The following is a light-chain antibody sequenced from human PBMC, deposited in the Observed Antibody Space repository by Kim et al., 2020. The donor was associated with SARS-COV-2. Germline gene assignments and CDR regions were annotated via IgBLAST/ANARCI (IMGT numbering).Light chain of an antibody. V-gene: IGLV10-54*01. CDR1: NNNVGNEG. CDR3: SAWDNSLSAWV. J-gene: IGLJ3*02. Sequence: RQTATLTCTGNNNNVGNEGAAWLQQHQGHPPKLLSYRNNNRPSGISERLSASRSGNTASLTITGLQPEDEADYYCSAWDNSLSAWVFGGGTRLTVL. CDR2: RNN.